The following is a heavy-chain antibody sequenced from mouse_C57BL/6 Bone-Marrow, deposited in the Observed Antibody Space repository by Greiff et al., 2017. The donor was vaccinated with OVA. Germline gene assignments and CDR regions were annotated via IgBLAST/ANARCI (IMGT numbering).Heavy chain of an antibody. Sequence: QVQLQQSGAELVRPGASVKLSCKASGYTFTDYYINWVKQRPGQGLEWIARIYPGSGNTYYNEKFKGKATLTAEKSSSTAYMQLSSLTSEDSAVYFCARSIYYGNLDWYFDVWGTGTTVTVSS. V-gene: IGHV1-76*01. CDR1: GYTFTDYY. D-gene: IGHD2-1*01. CDR3: ARSIYYGNLDWYFDV. J-gene: IGHJ1*03. CDR2: IYPGSGNT.